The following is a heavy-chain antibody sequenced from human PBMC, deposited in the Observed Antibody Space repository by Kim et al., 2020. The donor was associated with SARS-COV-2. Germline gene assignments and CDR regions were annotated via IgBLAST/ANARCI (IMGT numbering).Heavy chain of an antibody. CDR1: GFSFSDAW. Sequence: GGSLRLSCAASGFSFSDAWLNWVRQSPGKGLEWIGRIKSKSDGETTDYAAPVKGRFTISRDDSKSTMFLQMNSLKTEDTGVYFCTTAQWPVVIRNVYYHGVDVWGQGTALTVS. J-gene: IGHJ6*02. D-gene: IGHD6-19*01. V-gene: IGHV3-15*01. CDR2: IKSKSDGETT. CDR3: TTAQWPVVIRNVYYHGVDV.